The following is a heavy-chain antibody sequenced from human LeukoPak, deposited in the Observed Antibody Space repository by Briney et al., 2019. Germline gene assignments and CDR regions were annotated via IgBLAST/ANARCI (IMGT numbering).Heavy chain of an antibody. D-gene: IGHD2-2*02. J-gene: IGHJ4*02. CDR3: AKRNLIDCSSTRCYMYFDY. V-gene: IGHV3-23*01. CDR1: GFTFSSYA. Sequence: PGGSLRLSCAASGFTFSSYAMSWVRQAPGKGLEWVSAISGSDGSTYYADSVKGRFTISRDNSKNTLYLQMNSLRAEDTAVYYCAKRNLIDCSSTRCYMYFDYWGQGTLVTVSS. CDR2: ISGSDGST.